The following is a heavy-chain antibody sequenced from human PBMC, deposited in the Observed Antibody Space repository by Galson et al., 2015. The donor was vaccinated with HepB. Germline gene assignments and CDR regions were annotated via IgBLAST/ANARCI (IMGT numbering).Heavy chain of an antibody. Sequence: SVTVSCKASGGTFSSYAISWVRQAPGQGLEWMGRIIPILGIANYAQKFQGRVTITADKSTSTAYMELSSLRSEDTAVYYCARDLSNVDIVATNYYYGMDVWGQGTTVTVSS. CDR2: IIPILGIA. CDR1: GGTFSSYA. D-gene: IGHD5-12*01. CDR3: ARDLSNVDIVATNYYYGMDV. J-gene: IGHJ6*02. V-gene: IGHV1-69*04.